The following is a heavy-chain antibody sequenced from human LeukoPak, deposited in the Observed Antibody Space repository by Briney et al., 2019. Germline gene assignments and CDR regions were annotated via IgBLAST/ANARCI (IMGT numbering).Heavy chain of an antibody. CDR1: GGTFSSYA. CDR2: IIPIFGTA. J-gene: IGHJ6*03. V-gene: IGHV1-69*05. D-gene: IGHD5-18*01. Sequence: SVKVSCKASGGTFSSYAISWVRQAPGQGLEWMGGIIPIFGTANYAQKFQGRVTITTDESTSTAYMELSSLRFEDTAVYYCARVDTAMVTGVISYYYYMDVWGKGTTVTVSS. CDR3: ARVDTAMVTGVISYYYYMDV.